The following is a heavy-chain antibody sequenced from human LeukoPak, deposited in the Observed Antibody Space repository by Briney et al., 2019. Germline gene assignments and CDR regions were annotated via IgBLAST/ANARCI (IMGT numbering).Heavy chain of an antibody. CDR3: ASRKEYSTSSVFY. J-gene: IGHJ4*02. CDR1: GFTFSYYG. V-gene: IGHV3-33*01. CDR2: IWYDGTNK. D-gene: IGHD6-6*01. Sequence: GGSLRLSCAASGFTFSYYGMHWVRQAPGKGLEWVAVIWYDGTNKYYVDSVKGRFTISRDNSKNTVSLRLNSLRAEDSAIYYCASRKEYSTSSVFYWGQGTLVTVSS.